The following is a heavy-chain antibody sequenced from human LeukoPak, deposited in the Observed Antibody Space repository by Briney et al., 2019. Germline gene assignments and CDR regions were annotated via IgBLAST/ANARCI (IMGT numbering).Heavy chain of an antibody. Sequence: PSETLSLTCAVYGGSFSGYYWSWIRQPPGKGLEWIGEINHSGSTNYNPSLKSRVTISVGTSKNQFSLKLSSVTAADPGVYYCARDILTGYYFPGWFNPWGQGTLVTVSS. CDR2: INHSGST. CDR3: ARDILTGYYFPGWFNP. CDR1: GGSFSGYY. D-gene: IGHD3-9*01. V-gene: IGHV4-34*01. J-gene: IGHJ5*02.